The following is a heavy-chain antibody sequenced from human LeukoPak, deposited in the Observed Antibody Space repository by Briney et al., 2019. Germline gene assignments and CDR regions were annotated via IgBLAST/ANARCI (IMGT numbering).Heavy chain of an antibody. CDR1: GGSISSGGYY. Sequence: PSETLSLTCTVSGGSISSGGYYWSWIRQHPGKGLEWIGYIYYSGSTYYNPSLKSRVTISVGTSKNQFSLKLSSVTAADTAVYYCVRVRLGYAFDIWGQGTMVTVSS. CDR3: VRVRLGYAFDI. CDR2: IYYSGST. J-gene: IGHJ3*02. V-gene: IGHV4-31*03. D-gene: IGHD3-9*01.